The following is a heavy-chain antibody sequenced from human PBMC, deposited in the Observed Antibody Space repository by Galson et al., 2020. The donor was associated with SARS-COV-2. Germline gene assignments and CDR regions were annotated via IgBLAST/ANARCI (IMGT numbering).Heavy chain of an antibody. D-gene: IGHD3-3*01. J-gene: IGHJ4*02. CDR3: ARTTIFGVVDRFDY. CDR1: GGSISSSSYY. V-gene: IGHV4-39*01. CDR2: ISYSGST. Sequence: SETLSLTCTVSGGSISSSSYYWGWIRQPPGKGLEWIGSISYSGSTYYNPSLKSRVTISVDTSKNQFSLKLSSVTAADTAVYYCARTTIFGVVDRFDYWGQGTLVTVSS.